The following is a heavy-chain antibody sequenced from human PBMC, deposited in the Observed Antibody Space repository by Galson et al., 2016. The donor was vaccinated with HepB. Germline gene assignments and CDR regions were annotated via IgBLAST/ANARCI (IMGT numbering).Heavy chain of an antibody. D-gene: IGHD2-15*01. J-gene: IGHJ4*02. CDR3: ARSGGSRGLY. Sequence: TLSLTCTVSGDSISSGSYFWSWNRQHPGKGLEWIGYISYTGSTSYNPSLESRVAISVDTSKNQFSLTLASVTAADTAIYYCARSGGSRGLYWGRGTPVIVSP. V-gene: IGHV4-31*03. CDR2: ISYTGST. CDR1: GDSISSGSYF.